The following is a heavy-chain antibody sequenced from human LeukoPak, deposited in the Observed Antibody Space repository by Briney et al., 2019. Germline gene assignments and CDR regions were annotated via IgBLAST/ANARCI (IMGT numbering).Heavy chain of an antibody. D-gene: IGHD5-18*01. CDR1: GGSISSYY. J-gene: IGHJ4*02. Sequence: PSETLSLTCTVSGGSISSYYWSWIRQPAGKGLEWIGRIYTSGSTNYNPSLKSRVTMSVDTSKNQFSLKLSSVTAADTAVYYCARVSWIQLWSSIDYWGQGTLVTVSS. CDR2: IYTSGST. CDR3: ARVSWIQLWSSIDY. V-gene: IGHV4-4*07.